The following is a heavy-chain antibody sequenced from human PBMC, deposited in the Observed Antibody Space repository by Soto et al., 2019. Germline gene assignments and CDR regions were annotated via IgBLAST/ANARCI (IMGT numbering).Heavy chain of an antibody. Sequence: QVQLVESGGGVVQPGRSLRLSCAASGFTFSSYGMHWVRQAPGKGLEWVAVISYDGSNKYYADSVKGRFTISRDNSKNTLYLQMNSLRAEDTAVYYCAKDSKWEPLDYLGQGTLVTVSS. J-gene: IGHJ4*02. CDR2: ISYDGSNK. CDR3: AKDSKWEPLDY. D-gene: IGHD1-26*01. CDR1: GFTFSSYG. V-gene: IGHV3-30*18.